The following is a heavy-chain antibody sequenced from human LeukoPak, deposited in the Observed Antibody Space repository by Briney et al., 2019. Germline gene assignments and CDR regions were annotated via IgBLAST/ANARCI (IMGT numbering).Heavy chain of an antibody. J-gene: IGHJ3*02. V-gene: IGHV5-51*01. CDR1: GSSFTSYG. CDR2: IYPGDSDT. D-gene: IGHD3-10*01. Sequence: GESLKISCKGSGSSFTSYGIGWVRQMPGKGLEWMGIIYPGDSDTRYSPSFQGQVTISADKSISTAYLQWSSLKASDSAMYYCATNTMFRGIHAFDIWGQGTMVTVSS. CDR3: ATNTMFRGIHAFDI.